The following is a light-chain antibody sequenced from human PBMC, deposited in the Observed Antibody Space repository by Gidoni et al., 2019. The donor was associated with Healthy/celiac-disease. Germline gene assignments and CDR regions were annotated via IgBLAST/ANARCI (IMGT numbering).Light chain of an antibody. CDR2: AAS. J-gene: IGKJ3*01. CDR1: QSISSY. V-gene: IGKV1-39*01. Sequence: DIQMTQSPSSLSASVGDRVTITCRASQSISSYLNWYQQKPGKAPKLLIYAASSLQSGVPSRFSGSGSGTDFTLTISSLQPEDFATYYCQQSYSTPVTFGPGTSGYQT. CDR3: QQSYSTPVT.